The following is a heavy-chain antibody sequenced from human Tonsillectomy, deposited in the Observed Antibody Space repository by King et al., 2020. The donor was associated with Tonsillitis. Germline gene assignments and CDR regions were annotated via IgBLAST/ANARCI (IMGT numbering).Heavy chain of an antibody. Sequence: VQPVESGGGLVQPGGSLRLSCAASGFTFSSYSMNWVRQAPGKGLEWVSYISSSSSTIYYADSVKGRFTISRDNAQNSLYLQMNSLRDEDTAVYYCARDIWFGELLPPYFDYWGQGTLVTVSS. CDR2: ISSSSSTI. CDR3: ARDIWFGELLPPYFDY. CDR1: GFTFSSYS. V-gene: IGHV3-48*02. J-gene: IGHJ4*02. D-gene: IGHD3-10*01.